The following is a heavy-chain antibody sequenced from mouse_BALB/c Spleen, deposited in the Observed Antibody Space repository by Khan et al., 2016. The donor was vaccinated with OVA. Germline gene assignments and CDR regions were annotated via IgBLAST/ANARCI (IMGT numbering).Heavy chain of an antibody. D-gene: IGHD2-1*01. CDR2: IYSGDGNT. Sequence: QVQLQQSGAELVRPGSSVKIFCKASGYGFSNYLLNWVKQGPGQGLEWIGQIYSGDGNTNYNGKFKDKATLTVDKSSSTAYMQLSSLTSEDSAVDFSARSGYNYFAYWGQGTLVTVSA. CDR3: ARSGYNYFAY. CDR1: GYGFSNYL. V-gene: IGHV1-80*01. J-gene: IGHJ3*01.